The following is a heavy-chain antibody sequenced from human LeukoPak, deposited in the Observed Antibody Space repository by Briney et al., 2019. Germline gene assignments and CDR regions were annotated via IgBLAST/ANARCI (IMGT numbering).Heavy chain of an antibody. V-gene: IGHV3-23*01. Sequence: GGSLRLSCAASGLTLSTFAMSWVRQAPGKGLDWVSASSGSGAGTYYADSVKGRFTISGENSKNTLYLQMNSLRAEDTAVYYCALTDCSSNGCSGKFDYWGQGTLVTVSS. CDR3: ALTDCSSNGCSGKFDY. J-gene: IGHJ4*02. D-gene: IGHD2-2*01. CDR2: SSGSGAGT. CDR1: GLTLSTFA.